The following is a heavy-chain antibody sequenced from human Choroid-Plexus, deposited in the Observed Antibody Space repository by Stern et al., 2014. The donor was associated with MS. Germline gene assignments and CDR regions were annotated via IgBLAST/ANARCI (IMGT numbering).Heavy chain of an antibody. Sequence: MQLVESGGGVVQPGRPLRLSCVASGFTLGSCAMHWVRQAPGKGLEWVAGVSYDGSNKYYADSVKGRFTISRDNSQNTLYMQMSSLRPDDTAVYYCAKDRQYLTYFFDHWGQGSLVTVSS. CDR2: VSYDGSNK. V-gene: IGHV3-30*18. J-gene: IGHJ5*02. CDR1: GFTLGSCA. D-gene: IGHD2/OR15-2a*01. CDR3: AKDRQYLTYFFDH.